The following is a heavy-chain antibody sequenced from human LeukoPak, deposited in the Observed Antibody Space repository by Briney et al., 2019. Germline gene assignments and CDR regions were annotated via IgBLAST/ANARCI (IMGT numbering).Heavy chain of an antibody. CDR1: GGSISSSSYY. J-gene: IGHJ4*02. Sequence: PSETLSLTCTVSGGSISSSSYYWGWIRQPPGKGLEWIGEINHSGSTNYNPSLKSRVTISVDTSKNQFSLKLSSVTAADTAVYYCARETYCGGDCYSGFEYWGQGTLVTVSS. CDR2: INHSGST. V-gene: IGHV4-39*07. D-gene: IGHD2-21*02. CDR3: ARETYCGGDCYSGFEY.